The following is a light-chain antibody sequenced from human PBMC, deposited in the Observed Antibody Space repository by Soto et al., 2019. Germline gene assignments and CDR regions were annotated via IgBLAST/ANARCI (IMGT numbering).Light chain of an antibody. CDR3: RSYRSSSTLV. V-gene: IGLV2-14*01. J-gene: IGLJ1*01. CDR2: DVS. CDR1: SSDVGGYNY. Sequence: QSALTQPASVSGSPGQSITISCTGTSSDVGGYNYVSWYQQHPGKAPKLMIYDVSNRPSGVSNRFSGSKSGNTASLTISGLQAEDEADYYCRSYRSSSTLVFGTGTKVTVL.